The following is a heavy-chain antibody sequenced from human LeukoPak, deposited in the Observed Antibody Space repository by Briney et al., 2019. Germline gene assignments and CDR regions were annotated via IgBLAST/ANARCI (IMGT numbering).Heavy chain of an antibody. CDR1: GFTFSSYN. CDR3: AREMNTGIYYRMDV. CDR2: ISRSSDYI. Sequence: PGGSLRLSCAASGFTFSSYNMNWVRQAPGKGLEWVSSISRSSDYIYYADSVKGRFTISRDNAKNSPYLQMNSLRAEDTAVYYCAREMNTGIYYRMDVWGQGTTVTVSS. J-gene: IGHJ6*02. V-gene: IGHV3-21*01. D-gene: IGHD1-14*01.